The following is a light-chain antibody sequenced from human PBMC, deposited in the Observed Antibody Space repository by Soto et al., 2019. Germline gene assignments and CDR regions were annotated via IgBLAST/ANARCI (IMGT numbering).Light chain of an antibody. Sequence: DIQMTQSPSSLSASVGDRVTITCRASQSIGSYLNWYQQAPGRAPKFLISAASSLQSGVPSRFSGSGSGTDFTLTISRLEPEDFAVYYCQQYARSPWTFGQGTKVDIK. J-gene: IGKJ1*01. CDR2: AAS. CDR1: QSIGSY. CDR3: QQYARSPWT. V-gene: IGKV1-39*01.